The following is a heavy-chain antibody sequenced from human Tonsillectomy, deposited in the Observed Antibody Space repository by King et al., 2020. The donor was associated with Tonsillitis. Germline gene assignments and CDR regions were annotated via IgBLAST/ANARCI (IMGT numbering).Heavy chain of an antibody. V-gene: IGHV4-30-2*01. D-gene: IGHD3-10*01. Sequence: QLQESGSGLVKPSQTLSLTCAVSGGSISSGGYSWSWIRQPPGKGLEWIGYIYHSGSTYYNPSLKSRVTISIDRSKNQFSLKLSSVTAADTAVYYCARVTYYYGSGSFQGGYYFDYWGQGTLVTVSS. CDR2: IYHSGST. J-gene: IGHJ4*02. CDR3: ARVTYYYGSGSFQGGYYFDY. CDR1: GGSISSGGYS.